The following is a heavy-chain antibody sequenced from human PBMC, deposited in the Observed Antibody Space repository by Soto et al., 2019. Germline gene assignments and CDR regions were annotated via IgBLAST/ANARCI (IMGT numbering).Heavy chain of an antibody. J-gene: IGHJ5*02. V-gene: IGHV2-5*02. CDR1: VFSLSTSAVG. CDR3: AHGYYHTNWFDP. CDR2: IYWDDDK. Sequence: QLTLKESGPTLLKPTQPLTLTCTFSVFSLSTSAVGVGWIRQPPGKALEWLALIYWDDDKRYSQSLKSRLTITKDTSKNQVVLTMTNMDPVDTATYYCAHGYYHTNWFDPWGQGTLVTVSS. D-gene: IGHD1-26*01.